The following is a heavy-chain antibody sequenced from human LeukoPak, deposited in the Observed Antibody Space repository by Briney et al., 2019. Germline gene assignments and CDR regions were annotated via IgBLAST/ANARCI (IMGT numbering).Heavy chain of an antibody. CDR3: ASRYSSGWYAFYFDY. V-gene: IGHV1-69*04. Sequence: GASVKASCKASGGTFSSYAISWVRQAPGQGLEWMGRIIPILGIANYAQKFQGRVTITADKSTSTAYMELSSLRSEDTAVYYCASRYSSGWYAFYFDYWGQGTLVTVSS. CDR1: GGTFSSYA. J-gene: IGHJ4*02. D-gene: IGHD6-19*01. CDR2: IIPILGIA.